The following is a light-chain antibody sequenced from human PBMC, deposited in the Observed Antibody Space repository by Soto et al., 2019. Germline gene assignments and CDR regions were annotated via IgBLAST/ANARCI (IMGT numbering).Light chain of an antibody. CDR3: SSHAGTYPGV. Sequence: QSALTQPRSVSGSPGQSVTISCTGTSSDVGGYNFVSWYQQLPGQAPKLMIYDVTKRPSGVPDRFSGSKSGNTASLTISGLQAEDEADYYCSSHAGTYPGVFGGGTKLTVL. CDR1: SSDVGGYNF. J-gene: IGLJ3*02. CDR2: DVT. V-gene: IGLV2-11*01.